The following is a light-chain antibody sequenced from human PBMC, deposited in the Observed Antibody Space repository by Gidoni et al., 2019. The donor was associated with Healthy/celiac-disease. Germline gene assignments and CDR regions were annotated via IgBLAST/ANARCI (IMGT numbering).Light chain of an antibody. V-gene: IGKV1-5*01. J-gene: IGKJ1*01. Sequence: DIQMTQSPSTLSASVGDRVTITCRASQRISSWLAWYQQKPGKAPKLLIYDASSLESGVPSRFSGSGSGTEFTLTISSLQPDDFATYYCQQYNSYSGTFXQXTKVEIK. CDR3: QQYNSYSGT. CDR1: QRISSW. CDR2: DAS.